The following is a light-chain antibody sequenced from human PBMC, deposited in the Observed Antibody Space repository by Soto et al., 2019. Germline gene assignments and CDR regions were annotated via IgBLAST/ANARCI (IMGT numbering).Light chain of an antibody. CDR2: GAS. Sequence: EVMLTQSPGTLSLSPGERATLSCRASQSVSSNYLAWSQQKSGQAPRLLIYGASNRATGIPDRFSGSGSGTDFTLTIRRLEPEDFAVYYCQQYDTSPRTFGHGTKVEFK. J-gene: IGKJ1*01. CDR1: QSVSSNY. CDR3: QQYDTSPRT. V-gene: IGKV3-20*01.